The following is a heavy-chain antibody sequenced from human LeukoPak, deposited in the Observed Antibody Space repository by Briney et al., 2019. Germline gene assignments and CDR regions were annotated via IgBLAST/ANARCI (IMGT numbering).Heavy chain of an antibody. CDR1: GFTFSDCY. D-gene: IGHD6-13*01. V-gene: IGHV3-11*01. CDR2: ISSSGSTI. J-gene: IGHJ4*02. CDR3: ARAASSSWTDFAS. Sequence: RGSLRLSCAASGFTFSDCYMSWIRQAPGKGLEWVSYISSSGSTIYYADSVKGRFTISRDNAKNSLYLQMNSLRAEDTAVYYCARAASSSWTDFASWGQGTLVTVSS.